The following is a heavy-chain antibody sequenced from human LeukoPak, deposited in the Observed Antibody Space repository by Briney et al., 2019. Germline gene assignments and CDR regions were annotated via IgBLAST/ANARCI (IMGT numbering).Heavy chain of an antibody. J-gene: IGHJ4*02. Sequence: GGSLRLSCAASGFTFSSYAMSWVRQAPGKGLEWVSVIYSGGSTYYADSVKGRFTISRDNSKNTLYLQMNSLRAEDTAVYYCARDKGQLWSSPFDYWGQGTLVTVSS. CDR3: ARDKGQLWSSPFDY. D-gene: IGHD5-18*01. CDR2: IYSGGST. CDR1: GFTFSSYA. V-gene: IGHV3-66*01.